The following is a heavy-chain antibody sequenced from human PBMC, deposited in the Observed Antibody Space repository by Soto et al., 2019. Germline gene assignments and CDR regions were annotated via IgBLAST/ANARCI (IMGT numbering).Heavy chain of an antibody. CDR2: IYPGDSDT. V-gene: IGHV5-51*01. D-gene: IGHD3-10*01. J-gene: IGHJ5*02. Sequence: PGESLKISCKGSGYSFTSYWIGWVRQMPGKGLEWMGIIYPGDSDTRYSPSFQGQVTISADKSISTAYLQWSSLKASDTAMYYCARYYYGSGSYYGYNWFDPWGQGTLVTVSS. CDR1: GYSFTSYW. CDR3: ARYYYGSGSYYGYNWFDP.